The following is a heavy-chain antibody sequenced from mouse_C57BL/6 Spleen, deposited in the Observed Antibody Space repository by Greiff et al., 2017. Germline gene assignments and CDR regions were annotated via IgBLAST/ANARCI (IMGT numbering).Heavy chain of an antibody. D-gene: IGHD2-3*01. CDR1: GYAFSSSW. J-gene: IGHJ1*03. CDR2: IYPGDGDT. V-gene: IGHV1-82*01. Sequence: QVQLQQSGPELVKPGASVKISCKASGYAFSSSWMNWVKQRPGKGLEWIGRIYPGDGDTNYNGKFKGKATLTADKSSSTAYMQLSSLTSEDSAVYYCARTDGYYGYCDVWGTGTTVTVSS. CDR3: ARTDGYYGYCDV.